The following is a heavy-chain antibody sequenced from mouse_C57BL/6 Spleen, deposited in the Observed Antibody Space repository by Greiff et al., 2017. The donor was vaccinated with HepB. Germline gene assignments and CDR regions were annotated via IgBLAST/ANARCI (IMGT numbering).Heavy chain of an antibody. V-gene: IGHV1-66*01. CDR2: IYPGSGNT. Sequence: VQLQESGPELVKPGASVKISCKASGYSFTSYYIHWVKQRPGQGLEWIGWIYPGSGNTKYNEKFKGKATLTADTSSSTAYMQLSSLTSEDSAVYYCAKFITTVVDAMDYWGQGTSVTVSS. D-gene: IGHD1-1*01. CDR1: GYSFTSYY. J-gene: IGHJ4*01. CDR3: AKFITTVVDAMDY.